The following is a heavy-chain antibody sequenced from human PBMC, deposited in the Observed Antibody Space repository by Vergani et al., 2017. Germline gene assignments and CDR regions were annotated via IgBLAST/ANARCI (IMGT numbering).Heavy chain of an antibody. D-gene: IGHD6-25*01. CDR1: GESIRSGSHY. V-gene: IGHV4-61*02. CDR2: IHTGGST. Sequence: QVKLQESGPGLLKPSQTLSLTCTVSGESIRSGSHYWSWIRQPAGKGPEWIGHIHTGGSTDLNPSFKSRVSISVDTSKSQFSLKLSSVTAADTAVYYCARLDQYRSGGYFDYWGQGTLVTVSS. J-gene: IGHJ4*02. CDR3: ARLDQYRSGGYFDY.